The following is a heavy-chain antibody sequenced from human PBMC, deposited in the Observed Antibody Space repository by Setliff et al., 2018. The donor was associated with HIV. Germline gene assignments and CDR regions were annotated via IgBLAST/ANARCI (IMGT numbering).Heavy chain of an antibody. V-gene: IGHV7-4-1*02. J-gene: IGHJ4*02. CDR2: ISTNTGNP. D-gene: IGHD3-16*01. Sequence: ASVKVSCKASGYAFNSHAINWVRQAPGQGLEWMGWISTNTGNPTYAQGFTGRFVFSLDTSVTTAYLQIISLEAEDTAVYYCTRPGGNYDFGYWGQGTLVTVSS. CDR1: GYAFNSHA. CDR3: TRPGGNYDFGY.